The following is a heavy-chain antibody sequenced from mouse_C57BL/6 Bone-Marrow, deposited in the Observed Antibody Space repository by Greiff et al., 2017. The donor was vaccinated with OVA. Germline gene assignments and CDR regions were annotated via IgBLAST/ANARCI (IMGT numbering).Heavy chain of an antibody. J-gene: IGHJ3*01. Sequence: EVMLVESGGGLVKPGGSLKLSCAASGFTFSSYTMSWVRQTPEKRLEWVATISGGGGNTYYPDSVKGRFTISRDKAKNTLYLQMSSRRAEDTDLYDGARFGYYGKVADWGQGTMVTVSA. CDR2: ISGGGGNT. D-gene: IGHD2-3*01. V-gene: IGHV5-9*01. CDR1: GFTFSSYT. CDR3: ARFGYYGKVAD.